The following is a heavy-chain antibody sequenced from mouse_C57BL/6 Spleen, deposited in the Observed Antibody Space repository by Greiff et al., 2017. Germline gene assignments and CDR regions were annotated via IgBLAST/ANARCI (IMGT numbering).Heavy chain of an antibody. CDR1: GFTFSSYT. D-gene: IGHD2-14*01. J-gene: IGHJ4*01. CDR2: ISGGGGNT. V-gene: IGHV5-9*01. Sequence: EVKLVESGGGLVKPGGSLKLSCAASGFTFSSYTMSWVRQTPEKRLEWVATISGGGGNTYYPDSVKGLFTISRDNAKNTLYLQMSSLRSEDTALYYCARQGEVFYAMDYWGQGTSVTVSS. CDR3: ARQGEVFYAMDY.